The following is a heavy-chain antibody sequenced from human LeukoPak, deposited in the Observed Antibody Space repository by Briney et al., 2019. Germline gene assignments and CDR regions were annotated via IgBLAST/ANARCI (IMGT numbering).Heavy chain of an antibody. CDR3: ARYCGGDCYFDY. V-gene: IGHV4-39*01. Sequence: SETLSLTCTVSGGSISSSSYYWGWIRQPPGKGLEWIGSIYYSGSTYYNPSLKSRVTISVDTSKNQFSLKLSSVTAADTAVYYCARYCGGDCYFDYWGQGTLVTVSS. CDR2: IYYSGST. CDR1: GGSISSSSYY. J-gene: IGHJ4*02. D-gene: IGHD2-21*02.